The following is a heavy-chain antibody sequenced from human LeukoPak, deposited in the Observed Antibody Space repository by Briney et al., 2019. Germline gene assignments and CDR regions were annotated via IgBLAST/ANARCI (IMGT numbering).Heavy chain of an antibody. D-gene: IGHD3-10*01. Sequence: SETLSLTCAVYGGSFSGYYWSWIRQPPGKGLEWIGEINHRGSTHYNPSLKSRVTISVDTSKNQFFLKLSSVTAADTALYYCARLPNYNDSKDYWGQGTLVTVSS. CDR2: INHRGST. CDR3: ARLPNYNDSKDY. CDR1: GGSFSGYY. J-gene: IGHJ4*02. V-gene: IGHV4-34*01.